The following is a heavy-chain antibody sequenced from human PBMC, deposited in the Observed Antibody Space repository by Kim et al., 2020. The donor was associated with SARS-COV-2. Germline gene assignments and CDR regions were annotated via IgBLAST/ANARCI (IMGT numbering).Heavy chain of an antibody. CDR2: ISGSGGST. CDR3: ANTNAQSARPYDSSGYYSGLGI. V-gene: IGHV3-23*01. J-gene: IGHJ3*02. Sequence: GGSLRLSCAASGFTFSSYAMSWVRQAPGKGLEWVSAISGSGGSTYYADSVKGRFTISRDNSKNTLYLQMNSLRAEDTAVYYCANTNAQSARPYDSSGYYSGLGIWGQGTMVTVSS. D-gene: IGHD3-22*01. CDR1: GFTFSSYA.